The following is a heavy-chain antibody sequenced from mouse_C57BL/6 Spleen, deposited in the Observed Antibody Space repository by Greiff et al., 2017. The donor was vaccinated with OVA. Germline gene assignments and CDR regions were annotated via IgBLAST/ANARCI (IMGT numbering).Heavy chain of an antibody. J-gene: IGHJ2*01. CDR3: ARSPFITTVVPYFDY. CDR1: GYTFTSYW. D-gene: IGHD1-1*01. CDR2: IDPSDSET. V-gene: IGHV1-52*01. Sequence: QVQLQQPGAELVRPGSSVKLSCKASGYTFTSYWMHWVKQRPIQGLEWIGNIDPSDSETHYNQKFKDKATLTVDKSSSTAYMQRSSLTSEDSAVYYCARSPFITTVVPYFDYWGQGTTLTVSS.